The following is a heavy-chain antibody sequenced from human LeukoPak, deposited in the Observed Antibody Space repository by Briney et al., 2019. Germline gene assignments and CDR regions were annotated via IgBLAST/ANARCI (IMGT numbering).Heavy chain of an antibody. Sequence: PGRCLRLPCAASGFTVSSIYMGWVRPAPGKGLEWVSVIYSGGSTYYADAVKGRFTITRDNSKNTLYLQMNSLRAEDTAVYYCARGVATILDYWGQGTLVTVSS. CDR2: IYSGGST. V-gene: IGHV3-53*01. CDR3: ARGVATILDY. CDR1: GFTVSSIY. D-gene: IGHD5-24*01. J-gene: IGHJ4*02.